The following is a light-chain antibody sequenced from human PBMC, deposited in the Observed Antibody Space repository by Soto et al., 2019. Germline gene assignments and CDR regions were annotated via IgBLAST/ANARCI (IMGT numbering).Light chain of an antibody. Sequence: DIQMTQSPSSLSAFVGDRVTITCRASQTIRKYLNWYQQKPGKAPKLLIYGASTLQTGVPSRFSGSGSGTGFTLTISSLQPEDFATYFCQQSYTTPRTFDQGTKVEI. CDR1: QTIRKY. V-gene: IGKV1-39*01. CDR2: GAS. J-gene: IGKJ1*01. CDR3: QQSYTTPRT.